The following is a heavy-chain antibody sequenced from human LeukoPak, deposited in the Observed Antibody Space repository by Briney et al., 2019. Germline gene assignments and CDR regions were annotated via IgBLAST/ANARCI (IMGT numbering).Heavy chain of an antibody. Sequence: SVTVSCKASGGTFNDYSISWVRQAPGQGLEWMGRIIPILNVPNYAQKIEVRVTITADNSTITAYMDVSSLESEDAGVYFCARDRPRDRYFDYWGQGTLVTVSS. V-gene: IGHV1-69*04. D-gene: IGHD2-15*01. CDR2: IIPILNVP. CDR1: GGTFNDYS. J-gene: IGHJ4*02. CDR3: ARDRPRDRYFDY.